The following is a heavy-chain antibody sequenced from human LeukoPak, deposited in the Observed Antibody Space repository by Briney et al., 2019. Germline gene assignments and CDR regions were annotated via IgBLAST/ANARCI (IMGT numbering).Heavy chain of an antibody. CDR3: ARVAPPYDSSGYYYASYYYYYYMDV. D-gene: IGHD3-22*01. J-gene: IGHJ6*03. CDR2: INPNSGGT. CDR1: GYTFTGYY. V-gene: IGHV1-2*02. Sequence: ASVKVSCKASGYTFTGYYMHWVRQAPGQGLEWVGWINPNSGGTNYAQKFQGRVTMTRDTSISTAYMELSRLRSDDTAVYYCARVAPPYDSSGYYYASYYYYYYMDVWGKGTTVTVSS.